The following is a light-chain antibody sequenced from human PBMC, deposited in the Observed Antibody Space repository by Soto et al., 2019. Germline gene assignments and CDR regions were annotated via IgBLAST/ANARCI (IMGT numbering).Light chain of an antibody. V-gene: IGKV1-12*01. CDR2: AAS. Sequence: DIQMTQSPSSVSASVGDRVTITCRASRGITSWLAWYQQKPGIAPKLLIYAASSLQIGVPSRFRGGASGTDFTLTISSLQLDDFATHYCQQSYNTPLTFGQGTKVDIK. J-gene: IGKJ1*01. CDR3: QQSYNTPLT. CDR1: RGITSW.